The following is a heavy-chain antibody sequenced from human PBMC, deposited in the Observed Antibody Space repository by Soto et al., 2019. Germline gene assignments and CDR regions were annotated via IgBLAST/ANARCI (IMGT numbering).Heavy chain of an antibody. V-gene: IGHV4-59*01. CDR1: GGSISSYY. Sequence: SETLSLTCTVSGGSISSYYWSWIRQPPGKGLEWIGYIYYSGSTNYSPSIKSRVTISIDTSKNQLSLKLNSVTAADTAVFYCARVFRTTVTTGSYYYYYGLDVWGQGTTVTVS. J-gene: IGHJ6*02. D-gene: IGHD4-17*01. CDR2: IYYSGST. CDR3: ARVFRTTVTTGSYYYYYGLDV.